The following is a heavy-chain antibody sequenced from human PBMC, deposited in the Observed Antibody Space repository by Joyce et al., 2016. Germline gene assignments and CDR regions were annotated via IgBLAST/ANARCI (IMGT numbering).Heavy chain of an antibody. CDR1: GFTVSSNY. Sequence: VGGLVQPGGSLRLSCAASGFTVSSNYMSWVRQAPGKGLEWVSVIYSGGNTYYADSVKGRFTISRDNSKNTLYLQMNSLRAEDTAVYYCTRDLIQSYYYYGMDVWGQGTTVTVS. D-gene: IGHD3-3*01. V-gene: IGHV3-66*02. J-gene: IGHJ6*02. CDR2: IYSGGNT. CDR3: TRDLIQSYYYYGMDV.